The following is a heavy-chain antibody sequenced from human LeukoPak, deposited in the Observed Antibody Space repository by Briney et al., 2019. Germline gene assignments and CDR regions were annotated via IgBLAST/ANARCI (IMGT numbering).Heavy chain of an antibody. J-gene: IGHJ4*02. Sequence: ASVKVSCKASGYTFTAYYLHWVRQAPGQGLEWMGWINSNSGDTNSAQKFQGRVTLTRDTSITTAYMEMSSLSTDDTAVYYCVRVSLSPLLPIDYWGQGTLVTVSS. CDR3: VRVSLSPLLPIDY. V-gene: IGHV1-2*02. D-gene: IGHD2-15*01. CDR1: GYTFTAYY. CDR2: INSNSGDT.